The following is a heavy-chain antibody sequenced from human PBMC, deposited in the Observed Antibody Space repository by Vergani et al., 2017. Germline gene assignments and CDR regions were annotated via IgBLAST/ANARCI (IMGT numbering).Heavy chain of an antibody. CDR2: INPSGGST. D-gene: IGHD5-24*01. J-gene: IGHJ2*01. Sequence: QVQLVQSGAEVKKPGASVKVSCKASGYTFTSYYMHWVRQAPGQGLEWMGIINPSGGSTSYAQKFQGRVTMTRDTSTSTAYMELRSLRSDDTAVYYCARDFRTVEPWYFDLWGRGTLVTVSS. CDR3: ARDFRTVEPWYFDL. V-gene: IGHV1-46*01. CDR1: GYTFTSYY.